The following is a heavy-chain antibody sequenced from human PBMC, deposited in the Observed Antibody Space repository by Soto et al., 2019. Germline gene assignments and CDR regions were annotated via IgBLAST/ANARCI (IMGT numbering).Heavy chain of an antibody. V-gene: IGHV4-59*01. CDR2: IYYSGST. Sequence: SETLSLTCTVPGGSISSYYWSWIRQPPGKGLEWIGYIYYSGSTNYNPSLKSRVTISVDTSKNQFSLKLSSVTAADTAVYYCARQVPAAMLDCWGQGTLVTVSS. D-gene: IGHD2-2*01. J-gene: IGHJ4*02. CDR3: ARQVPAAMLDC. CDR1: GGSISSYY.